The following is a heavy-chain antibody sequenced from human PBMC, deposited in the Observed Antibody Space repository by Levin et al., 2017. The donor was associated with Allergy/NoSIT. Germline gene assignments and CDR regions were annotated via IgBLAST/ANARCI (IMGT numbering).Heavy chain of an antibody. CDR1: GFTFGDYA. CDR3: TRGGEWELPEAFDS. Sequence: GESLKISCTASGFTFGDYAMSWFRQAPGKGLEWVGFIRSKAYGGTTEYAASVKGRFTISRDDSKSIAYLQMNSLKTEDTAVYYCTRGGEWELPEAFDSWGQGTMVTVSS. J-gene: IGHJ3*02. CDR2: IRSKAYGGTT. V-gene: IGHV3-49*03. D-gene: IGHD1-26*01.